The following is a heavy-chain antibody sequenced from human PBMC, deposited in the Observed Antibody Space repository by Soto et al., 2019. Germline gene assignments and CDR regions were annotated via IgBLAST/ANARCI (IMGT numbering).Heavy chain of an antibody. J-gene: IGHJ4*02. D-gene: IGHD3-22*01. CDR2: ISGSGGST. CDR1: GFTFSSYA. CDR3: AKDLYDSSGYYHDY. V-gene: IGHV3-23*01. Sequence: GGSLRLSCAASGFTFSSYAMSWVRQAPGKGLEWVSAISGSGGSTYYADSVKGRFTISRDNSKNTLYLQMNSLRAEDTAVYYCAKDLYDSSGYYHDYWGQGTLVTVSS.